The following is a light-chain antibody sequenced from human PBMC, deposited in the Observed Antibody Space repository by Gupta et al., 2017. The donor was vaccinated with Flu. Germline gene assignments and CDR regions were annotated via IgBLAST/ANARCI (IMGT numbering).Light chain of an antibody. CDR3: RREDALPYT. CDR2: DVS. V-gene: IGKV1-33*01. CDR1: QDISDY. J-gene: IGKJ2*01. Sequence: DIQMTQSPSSLSASAGDRVTMTCQASQDISDYLNWYQQKPWHAPKLLIFDVSNWDTGVPSRFSGSGCGTEFTLTINDRQLEELATYFCRREDALPYTFGQGT.